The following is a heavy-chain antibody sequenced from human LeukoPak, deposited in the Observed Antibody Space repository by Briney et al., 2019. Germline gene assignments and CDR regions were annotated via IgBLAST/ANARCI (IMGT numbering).Heavy chain of an antibody. J-gene: IGHJ4*02. Sequence: PSETLSLTCTVPGGSISSSSYYWGWIRQPPGKGLEWIGSIYYSGSTYYNPSLKSRVTISVDTSKNQFSLKLSSVTAADTAVYYCAREKRCFDYWGQGTLVTVSS. V-gene: IGHV4-39*07. CDR2: IYYSGST. CDR1: GGSISSSSYY. D-gene: IGHD2-8*01. CDR3: AREKRCFDY.